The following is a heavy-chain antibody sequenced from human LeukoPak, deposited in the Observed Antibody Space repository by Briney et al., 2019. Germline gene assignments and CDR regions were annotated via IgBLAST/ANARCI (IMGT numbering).Heavy chain of an antibody. CDR2: IYYSGST. CDR3: ARENWNYGIDY. J-gene: IGHJ4*02. V-gene: IGHV4-59*01. CDR1: GGSISSYY. D-gene: IGHD1-7*01. Sequence: PSETLSLTCTVSGGSISSYYWSWIRQPPGKGLEWIGYIYYSGSTNYNPSLKSRVTIPVDTSKNQFSLKLSSVTAADTAVYYCARENWNYGIDYWGQGTLVTVSS.